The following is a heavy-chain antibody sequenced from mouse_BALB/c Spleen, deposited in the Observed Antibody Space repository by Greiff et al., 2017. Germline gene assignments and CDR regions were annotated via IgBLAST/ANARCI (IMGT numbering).Heavy chain of an antibody. CDR1: GFTFSSYG. V-gene: IGHV5-6*01. J-gene: IGHJ4*01. CDR2: ISSGGSYT. CDR3: ARQTLYAMDY. Sequence: EGKLVESGGDLVKPGGSLKLSCAASGFTFSSYGMSWVRQTPDKRLEWVATISSGGSYTYYPDSVKGRFTISRDNAKNTLYLQMSSLKSEDTAMYYCARQTLYAMDYWGQGTSVTVSS.